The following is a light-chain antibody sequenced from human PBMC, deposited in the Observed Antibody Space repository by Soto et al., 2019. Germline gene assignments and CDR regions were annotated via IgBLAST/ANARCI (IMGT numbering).Light chain of an antibody. CDR2: EVS. Sequence: QSVLSQPPSASGSPGQSVTISCTGTSSDVGGYNYVSWYQQHPGKAPKLMIYEVSKRPSGVPDRFSGSKSGNTASLTVSGLQAEDDSYYYCSSYAGSNNVVFGGGTKVTVL. CDR3: SSYAGSNNVV. V-gene: IGLV2-8*01. CDR1: SSDVGGYNY. J-gene: IGLJ2*01.